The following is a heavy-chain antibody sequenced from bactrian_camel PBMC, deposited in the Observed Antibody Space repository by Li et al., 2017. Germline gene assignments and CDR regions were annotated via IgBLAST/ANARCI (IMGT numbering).Heavy chain of an antibody. CDR1: GFTFDEPV. V-gene: IGHV3S60*01. D-gene: IGHD6*01. CDR2: ITTDGRT. J-gene: IGHJ4*01. Sequence: HVQLVESGGGSVQAGESLRLSCSASGFTFDEPVSWHRQAPGSECDLVSSITTDGRTYYSDSVKGRFTISQDNAKNTVYLQLNSLKAEDTGVYYCAADASTHPQVVAGANCHGQGTQVTV.